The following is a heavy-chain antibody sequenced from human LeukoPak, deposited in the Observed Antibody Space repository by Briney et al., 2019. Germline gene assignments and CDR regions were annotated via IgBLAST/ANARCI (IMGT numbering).Heavy chain of an antibody. CDR3: ASELRITIFGVVKNYYYYGMDV. D-gene: IGHD3-3*01. J-gene: IGHJ6*02. Sequence: SVKVSCKASGGTFSSYAISWVRQAPGQGLEWMGGIVPIFGTANYAQKFQGRVTITADESTSTAYMELSSLRSEDTAVYYCASELRITIFGVVKNYYYYGMDVWGQGTTVTVSS. CDR1: GGTFSSYA. V-gene: IGHV1-69*13. CDR2: IVPIFGTA.